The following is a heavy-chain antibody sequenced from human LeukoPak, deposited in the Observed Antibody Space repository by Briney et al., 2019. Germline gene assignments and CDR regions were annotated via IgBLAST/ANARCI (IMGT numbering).Heavy chain of an antibody. D-gene: IGHD7-27*01. V-gene: IGHV4-30-4*08. Sequence: SQTLSLTCTVSGGSISSGDYYWSWIRQPPGKGLEWIGYIYYSGSTYYNPSLKSRVTISVDTSKNQFSLKLSSVTAADTAVYYCARFSANWGLRYYFVYWGQGTLVTVSS. CDR2: IYYSGST. J-gene: IGHJ4*02. CDR3: ARFSANWGLRYYFVY. CDR1: GGSISSGDYY.